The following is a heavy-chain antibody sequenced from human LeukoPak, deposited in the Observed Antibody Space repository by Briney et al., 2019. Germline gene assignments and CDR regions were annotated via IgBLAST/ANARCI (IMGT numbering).Heavy chain of an antibody. V-gene: IGHV3-21*01. D-gene: IGHD6-6*01. CDR1: GFTFSSYS. Sequence: TGGSLRLSCAASGFTFSSYSMNWVRQAPGKWLEWVSSISSSSSYIYYADSVKGRFTISRDNAKNSLYLQMNSLRAEDTAVYYCARGRIAARGFDPWGQGTLVTVSS. J-gene: IGHJ5*02. CDR2: ISSSSSYI. CDR3: ARGRIAARGFDP.